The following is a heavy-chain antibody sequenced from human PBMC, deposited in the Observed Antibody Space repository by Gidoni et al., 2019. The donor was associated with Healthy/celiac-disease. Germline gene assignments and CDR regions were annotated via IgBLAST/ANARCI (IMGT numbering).Heavy chain of an antibody. V-gene: IGHV3-21*01. CDR1: GFTFSSYS. Sequence: EVQLVESGGGLVKPGGSLRLSCAASGFTFSSYSMYWVRQAPGKGLEWVSSISSSSSYIYYADSVKGRFTISRDNAKNSLYLQMNSLRAEDTAVYYCARDFPIVVVPAAIVDYWGQGTLVTVSS. CDR3: ARDFPIVVVPAAIVDY. CDR2: ISSSSSYI. J-gene: IGHJ4*02. D-gene: IGHD2-2*01.